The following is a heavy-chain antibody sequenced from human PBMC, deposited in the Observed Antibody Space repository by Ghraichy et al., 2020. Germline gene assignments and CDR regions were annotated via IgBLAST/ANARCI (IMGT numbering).Heavy chain of an antibody. D-gene: IGHD3-22*01. V-gene: IGHV4-34*01. CDR2: INHSGST. Sequence: SETLSLTCAVYGGSFSGYYWSWIRQPPGKGLEWIGEINHSGSTNYNPSLKSRVTISVDTSKNQFSLKLSSVTAADTAVYYCARGWGSGYYSPFEYWGQGTLVTVSS. CDR3: ARGWGSGYYSPFEY. J-gene: IGHJ4*02. CDR1: GGSFSGYY.